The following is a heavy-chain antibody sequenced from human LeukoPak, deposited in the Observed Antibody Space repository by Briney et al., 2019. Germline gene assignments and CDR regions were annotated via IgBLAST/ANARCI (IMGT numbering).Heavy chain of an antibody. CDR3: ASHFDISVYYFDY. CDR1: GYTFTGYY. Sequence: ASVKVSCKASGYTFTGYYMHWVRQAPGQGLEWMGWINPNSGGTNYAQKFQGRVTMTRDTSISTAYMELSRLRSDDTAVYYCASHFDISVYYFDYWGQGTLVTVSS. D-gene: IGHD3-22*01. CDR2: INPNSGGT. J-gene: IGHJ4*02. V-gene: IGHV1-2*02.